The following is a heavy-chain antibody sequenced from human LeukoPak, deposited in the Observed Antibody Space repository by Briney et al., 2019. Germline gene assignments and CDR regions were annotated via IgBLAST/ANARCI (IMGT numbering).Heavy chain of an antibody. V-gene: IGHV3-23*01. CDR1: GFTFSSHG. Sequence: GGSLRLSCAASGFTFSSHGMNWVRQAPGKGLERISGISPSADITYYADSVKGRFTISRDNSENTVYLHMRSLRAGDTAVYFCAKDDAWLQFNDWGQGTLVTVSS. CDR3: AKDDAWLQFND. J-gene: IGHJ4*02. D-gene: IGHD5-24*01. CDR2: ISPSADIT.